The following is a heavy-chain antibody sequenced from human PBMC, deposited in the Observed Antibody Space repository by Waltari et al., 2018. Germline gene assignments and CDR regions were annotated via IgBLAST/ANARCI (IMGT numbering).Heavy chain of an antibody. V-gene: IGHV4-59*11. CDR2: IYYSGST. J-gene: IGHJ2*01. CDR1: GGSISSHY. CDR3: ARGKGYSYGASWYFDL. Sequence: QVQLQESGPGLVKPSETLSLTCTVSGGSISSHYWRWIRQPPGKGLEWIGYIYYSGSTNYNPSLKSRVTISVDTSKNQFSLKLSSVTAADTAVYYCARGKGYSYGASWYFDLWGRGTLVTVSS. D-gene: IGHD5-18*01.